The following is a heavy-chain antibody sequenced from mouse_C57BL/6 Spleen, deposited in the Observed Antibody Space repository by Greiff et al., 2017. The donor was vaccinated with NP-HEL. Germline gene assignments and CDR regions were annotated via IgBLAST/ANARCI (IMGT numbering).Heavy chain of an antibody. V-gene: IGHV1-61*01. CDR3: ARSVYYSNYEGAWFAY. CDR2: IYPSDSET. CDR1: GYTFTSYW. D-gene: IGHD2-5*01. Sequence: QVQLQQPGAELVRPGSSVKLSCKASGYTFTSYWMDWVKQRPGQGLEWIGNIYPSDSETHYNQKFKDKATLTVDKSSSTAYMQLSSLTSEDSAVYYGARSVYYSNYEGAWFAYWGQGTLVTVSA. J-gene: IGHJ3*01.